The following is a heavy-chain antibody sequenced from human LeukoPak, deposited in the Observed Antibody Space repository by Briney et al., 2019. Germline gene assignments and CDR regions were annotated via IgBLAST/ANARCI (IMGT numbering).Heavy chain of an antibody. CDR1: GGSISSYY. CDR3: ARDSGFHGYYDSSAGHYFDY. J-gene: IGHJ4*02. V-gene: IGHV4-59*01. Sequence: SETLSLTCTVSGGSISSYYWSWIRQPPGKGLEWIGYIYYSGSTNYNPSLKSRVTISVDTSENQFSLKLSSVTAADTAVYYCARDSGFHGYYDSSAGHYFDYWGQGTLVTVSS. CDR2: IYYSGST. D-gene: IGHD3-22*01.